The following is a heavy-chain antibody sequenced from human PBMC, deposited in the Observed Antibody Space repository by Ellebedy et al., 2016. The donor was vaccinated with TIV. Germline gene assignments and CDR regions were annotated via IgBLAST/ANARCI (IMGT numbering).Heavy chain of an antibody. D-gene: IGHD1-26*01. V-gene: IGHV3-30*04. Sequence: GESLKISCAASGFTFNYAMHWVRQAPGKGLEWVAVISYDGRDRYYADSVKGRFTISRDNSKNTLYLQMSSLRAEDTAVYYCARGSGSYKEYFQDWGQGTQVTVSS. CDR3: ARGSGSYKEYFQD. J-gene: IGHJ1*01. CDR2: ISYDGRDR. CDR1: GFTFNYA.